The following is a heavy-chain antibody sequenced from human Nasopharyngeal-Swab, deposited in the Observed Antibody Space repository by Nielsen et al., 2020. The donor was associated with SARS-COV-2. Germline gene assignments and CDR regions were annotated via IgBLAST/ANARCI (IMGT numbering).Heavy chain of an antibody. CDR3: ARGGSSLGANLEDP. V-gene: IGHV1-8*01. J-gene: IGHJ5*02. CDR1: GYTFINHD. CDR2: MTSNSGNT. D-gene: IGHD3-10*01. Sequence: ASVKVSCKASGYTFINHDINRVRQSTGQGLEWMGWMTSNSGNTGYAQKFKGRVTMTRNTSTRTAYLELRSLRSEDTAVYYCARGGSSLGANLEDPWGQGTLVIVSS.